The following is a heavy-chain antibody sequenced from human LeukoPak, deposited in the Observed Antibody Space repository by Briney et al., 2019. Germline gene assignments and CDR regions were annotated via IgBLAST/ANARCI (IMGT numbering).Heavy chain of an antibody. D-gene: IGHD1-14*01. V-gene: IGHV1-8*03. CDR3: AKPARTDYADY. J-gene: IGHJ4*02. CDR2: MNPNSGNT. Sequence: ASVKVSCKASGYTFTNYDVNWVRQATGQGLEWMGWMNPNSGNTGYAQKFQGRVTITRNTSISTAYMELSSLRADDTAVYYCAKPARTDYADYWGQGTLVTVSS. CDR1: GYTFTNYD.